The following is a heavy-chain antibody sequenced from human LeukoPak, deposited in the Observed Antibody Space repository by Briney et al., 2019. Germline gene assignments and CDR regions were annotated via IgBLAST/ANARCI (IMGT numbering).Heavy chain of an antibody. CDR2: INHSGST. D-gene: IGHD5-24*01. CDR1: GGSFSGYY. Sequence: TSETLSLTCAVYGGSFSGYYWSWIRQPPGKGLEWIGVINHSGSTNYNPSLKSRVTISVDTSKNQFSLKLSSVAAADTAVYYCARGPADYNKLKPGDRDGYNYKSKRTPFDYWGQGTLVTVSS. CDR3: ARGPADYNKLKPGDRDGYNYKSKRTPFDY. V-gene: IGHV4-34*01. J-gene: IGHJ4*02.